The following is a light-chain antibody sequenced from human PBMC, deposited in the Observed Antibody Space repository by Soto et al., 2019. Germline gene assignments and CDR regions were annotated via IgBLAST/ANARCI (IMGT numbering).Light chain of an antibody. J-gene: IGLJ1*01. CDR3: QVWDSGHTYV. CDR2: NDG. V-gene: IGLV3-21*02. Sequence: SYELTQPPSVSVAPGQTARITCGGNNIGGKGVHWYLQRPGQAPVLVVYNDGDRPSGIPARFSGSNSGDTATLTISRVEAGDEADYYCQVWDSGHTYVFGTGTKVTVL. CDR1: NIGGKG.